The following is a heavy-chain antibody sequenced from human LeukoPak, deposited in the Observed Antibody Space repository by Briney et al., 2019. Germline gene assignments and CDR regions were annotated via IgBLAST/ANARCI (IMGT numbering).Heavy chain of an antibody. CDR3: ERDHYHKIHRVLVTAPQY. CDR2: IIPIFGTA. CDR1: GGTFSSYA. Sequence: ASVKVSCKASGGTFSSYAISWVRQAPGQGLEWMGGIIPIFGTANYAQNFGGRVTITAGKSTSTSYIQLRSLTSDDTAVYYCERDHYHKIHRVLVTAPQYWGKGTLVIVSS. V-gene: IGHV1-69*06. J-gene: IGHJ4*02. D-gene: IGHD2-21*02.